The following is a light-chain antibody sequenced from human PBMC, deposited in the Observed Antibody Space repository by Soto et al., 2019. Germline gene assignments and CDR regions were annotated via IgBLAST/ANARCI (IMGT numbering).Light chain of an antibody. CDR1: SSDVGNYNY. CDR2: EVT. J-gene: IGLJ3*02. CDR3: SSYAGSKTL. V-gene: IGLV2-8*01. Sequence: QSALTQPPSASGSPGQSVTISCTGTSSDVGNYNYVSWYQQHPGKAPKLMIYEVTKRPSGVPDRFSGSKSGNTASLTVSGLQAEDEADYYCSSYAGSKTLFGGGTQLIVL.